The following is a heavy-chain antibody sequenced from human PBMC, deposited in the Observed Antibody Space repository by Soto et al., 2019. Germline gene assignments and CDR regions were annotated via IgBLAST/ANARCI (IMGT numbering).Heavy chain of an antibody. J-gene: IGHJ4*02. CDR3: AIGCTSGWSADY. Sequence: QVQVVESGGGVVQPGRSLRLTCAASGVTFSNCGMHWVRQAPDKGLEWLAVIAYDGSKKYYADSVKGRITISRDNSKNTRYLQMNSLEPEDTAVYYCAIGCTSGWSADYWGQGTLVTVSS. CDR1: GVTFSNCG. V-gene: IGHV3-30*03. CDR2: IAYDGSKK. D-gene: IGHD6-19*01.